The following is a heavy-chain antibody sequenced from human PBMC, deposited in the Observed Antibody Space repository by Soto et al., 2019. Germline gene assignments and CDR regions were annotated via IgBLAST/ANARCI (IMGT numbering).Heavy chain of an antibody. Sequence: QLQLQESGPGLVKPSETLSLTCTVSGGSIRDSSYFFWGWVRQPPGKGLEWIGSIYYSGSTYYNPPLKSRVTISVDTYKNQFSLKLSSVTAADTAVYYCARSVGGQWFGKLSSVGFDIWGQGTMVSVSS. CDR1: GGSIRDSSYF. V-gene: IGHV4-39*01. D-gene: IGHD3-10*01. CDR2: IYYSGST. J-gene: IGHJ3*02. CDR3: ARSVGGQWFGKLSSVGFDI.